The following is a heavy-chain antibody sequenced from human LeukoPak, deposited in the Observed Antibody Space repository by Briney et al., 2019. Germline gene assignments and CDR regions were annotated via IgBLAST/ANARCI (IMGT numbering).Heavy chain of an antibody. CDR3: ARATYSSGWYA. CDR1: GGSFSGYY. J-gene: IGHJ5*02. CDR2: INHSGST. D-gene: IGHD6-19*01. V-gene: IGHV4-34*01. Sequence: SETLSLTCAVYGGSFSGYYWSWIRQPPGKGLGWIGEINHSGSTNYNPSLKSRVTISVDTSKNQFSLKLSSVTAADTAVYYCARATYSSGWYAWGQGTLVTVSS.